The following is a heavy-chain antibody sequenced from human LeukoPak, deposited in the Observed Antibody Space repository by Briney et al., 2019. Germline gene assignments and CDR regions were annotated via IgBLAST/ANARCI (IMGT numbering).Heavy chain of an antibody. V-gene: IGHV3-21*01. Sequence: GSLRLSCAASGFTFSSYSMEWVRQAPGKGLEWVSSISSSSSYIYYADSVKGRFTISRDNAKNSLYLQMNSLRAEDTAVYYCARDGEYCSGGSCYQASFDYWGQGTLVTVSS. J-gene: IGHJ4*02. CDR2: ISSSSSYI. D-gene: IGHD2-15*01. CDR1: GFTFSSYS. CDR3: ARDGEYCSGGSCYQASFDY.